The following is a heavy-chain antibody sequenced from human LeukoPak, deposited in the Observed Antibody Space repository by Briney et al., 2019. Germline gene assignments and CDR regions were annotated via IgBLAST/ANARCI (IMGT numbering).Heavy chain of an antibody. CDR1: GXSISSYY. CDR3: ARGYSSGWADY. V-gene: IGHV4-59*01. Sequence: PSETLSLTCTVSGXSISSYYWSWIRQPPGKGLEWIGYIYYSGSTNYNPSLKSRVTISVDTSKKQFSLKLSSVTAADTAVYYCARGYSSGWADYWGQGTLVTVSS. J-gene: IGHJ4*02. D-gene: IGHD6-19*01. CDR2: IYYSGST.